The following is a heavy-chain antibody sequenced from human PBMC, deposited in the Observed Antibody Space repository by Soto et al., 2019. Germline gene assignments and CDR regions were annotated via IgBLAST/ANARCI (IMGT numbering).Heavy chain of an antibody. D-gene: IGHD6-25*01. J-gene: IGHJ4*02. Sequence: QVQLQESGPGLVKTSQTLTLTCTVSGASVDSGGYYWTWIRQRPGKALEWVGYIYYRGNTFYNPSLNSRLTISLDTSKNQFSLKLTSVTAADTSVYSCARDTAMTGAARYDYWGQGTLVTVSS. CDR1: GASVDSGGYY. CDR3: ARDTAMTGAARYDY. CDR2: IYYRGNT. V-gene: IGHV4-31*03.